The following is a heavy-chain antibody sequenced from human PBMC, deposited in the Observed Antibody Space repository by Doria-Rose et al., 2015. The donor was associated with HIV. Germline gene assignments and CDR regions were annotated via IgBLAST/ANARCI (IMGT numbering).Heavy chain of an antibody. V-gene: IGHV4-39*01. D-gene: IGHD6-25*01. CDR3: AKQAVNWFDP. J-gene: IGHJ5*02. CDR2: IYYSGTT. CDR1: GGSVASGTPY. Sequence: QVQLQESGPGLVKPSETLSLTCTVSGGSVASGTPYWDWIRQTPGKGLEWIGTIYYSGTTYYNPSLRGRVTISLHTSKTKYSRRLIPVTAADTGVYYCAKQAVNWFDPWGQGTLATVSS.